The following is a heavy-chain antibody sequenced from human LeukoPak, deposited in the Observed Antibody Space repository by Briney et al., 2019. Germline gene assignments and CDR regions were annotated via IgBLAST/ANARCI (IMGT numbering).Heavy chain of an antibody. CDR3: ARLKEGIDY. CDR1: GGSISGSSYF. V-gene: IGHV4-39*01. CDR2: IYYSGNT. D-gene: IGHD3-10*01. Sequence: SETLSLTCAVSGGSISGSSYFWGWIRQPPGKGLEWIGSIYYSGNTYYNPSLKSRVTISVDTSKNQFSLKLSSVTAADTAVYYCARLKEGIDYWGQGTLVSVSS. J-gene: IGHJ4*02.